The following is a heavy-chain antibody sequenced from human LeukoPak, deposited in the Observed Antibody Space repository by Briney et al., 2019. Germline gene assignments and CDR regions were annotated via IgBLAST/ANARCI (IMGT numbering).Heavy chain of an antibody. Sequence: GGSLRLSCGASGFTFSNYGMLWVRQAPGKGLEWVAFIRYDGNNKLYADSMKGRFTISRDNSKNTLYLHINSLRAEDTAVYYCARHFCSSTSCSNWGQGTLVTVSS. CDR3: ARHFCSSTSCSN. CDR2: IRYDGNNK. CDR1: GFTFSNYG. J-gene: IGHJ4*02. D-gene: IGHD2-2*01. V-gene: IGHV3-30*02.